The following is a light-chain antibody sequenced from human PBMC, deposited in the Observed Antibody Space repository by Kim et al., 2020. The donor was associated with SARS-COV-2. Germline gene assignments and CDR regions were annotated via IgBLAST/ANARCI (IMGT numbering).Light chain of an antibody. J-gene: IGLJ3*02. CDR1: TAKLDHSF. CDR2: DNY. CDR3: AVWSSSVGWV. V-gene: IGLV1-51*01. Sequence: TSRPGDTAKLDHSFVSWHQQLPGPAPKLLIYDNYNRPSGIPCRFSCSKADTSATLGITGLQTGDEDDYYCAVWSSSVGWVFGGGTKVTVL.